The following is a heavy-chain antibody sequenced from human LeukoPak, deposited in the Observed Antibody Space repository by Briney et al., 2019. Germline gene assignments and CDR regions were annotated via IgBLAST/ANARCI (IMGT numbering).Heavy chain of an antibody. CDR2: ISYDGSHK. CDR1: GFSFRSYG. V-gene: IGHV3-30*18. D-gene: IGHD3-22*01. CDR3: AKRCVDSSGLIYYFDY. J-gene: IGHJ4*02. Sequence: GGSLRLSCAVSGFSFRSYGMHWVRQAPGKGLEWVAVISYDGSHKYYADSVKGRFTISRDNSKNTLYLQMNSLRAEDTAVYYCAKRCVDSSGLIYYFDYWGQGTLVTVSS.